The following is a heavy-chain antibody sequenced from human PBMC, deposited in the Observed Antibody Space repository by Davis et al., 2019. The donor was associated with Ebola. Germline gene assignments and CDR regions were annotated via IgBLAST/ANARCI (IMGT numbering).Heavy chain of an antibody. CDR1: GYSFTRYW. CDR2: IFPGGSES. J-gene: IGHJ4*02. V-gene: IGHV5-51*01. D-gene: IGHD3-10*01. Sequence: GESLKISCKASGYSFTRYWIGWVRQRPAQGLEWMGAIFPGGSESRYSPSLQGQVTISADESITTAYLQWSSLRAADTAMYYWARPGDDMAMGGWGQGTLVTVSS. CDR3: ARPGDDMAMGG.